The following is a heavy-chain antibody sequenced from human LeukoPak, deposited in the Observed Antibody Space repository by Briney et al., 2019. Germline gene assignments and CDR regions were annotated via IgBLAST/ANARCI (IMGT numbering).Heavy chain of an antibody. Sequence: ASVKVSCKASGGTFSSYAISWVRQAPGQGLEWMGRIIPILGIANYAQKFQGRVTITADKPTSTAYMELSSLRSEDTAVYYCARDRIAAAGSWFDPWGQGTLVTVPS. D-gene: IGHD6-13*01. J-gene: IGHJ5*02. V-gene: IGHV1-69*04. CDR2: IIPILGIA. CDR1: GGTFSSYA. CDR3: ARDRIAAAGSWFDP.